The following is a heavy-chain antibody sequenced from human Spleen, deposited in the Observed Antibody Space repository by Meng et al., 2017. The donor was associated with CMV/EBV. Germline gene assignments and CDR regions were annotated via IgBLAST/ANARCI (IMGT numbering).Heavy chain of an antibody. D-gene: IGHD6-13*01. CDR3: ARGGQQQLNS. CDR1: GFTFSSYW. V-gene: IGHV3-7*01. Sequence: GESLKISCAASGFTFSSYWMSWVRQAPGKGLEWVANIKQDGSEKYYVDSVKGRFTISRDNAKNSLYLEMNSLRAEDTAVYYCARGGQQQLNSWGQGTLVTVSS. CDR2: IKQDGSEK. J-gene: IGHJ4*02.